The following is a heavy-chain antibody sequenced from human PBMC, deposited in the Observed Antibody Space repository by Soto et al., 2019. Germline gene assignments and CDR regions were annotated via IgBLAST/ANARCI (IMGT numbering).Heavy chain of an antibody. CDR2: MSGSSSTT. CDR1: GFTFSSYS. V-gene: IGHV3-23*01. D-gene: IGHD1-7*01. J-gene: IGHJ4*02. CDR3: AKNQERELPRVIDF. Sequence: PGGSLRLSCAASGFTFSSYSMSWVRQAPGKGLEWVSSMSGSSSTTYYADSVRGRFTISRDRSKSTLYLQMSSLRAEDTALYYCAKNQERELPRVIDFWGQGTLVTVSS.